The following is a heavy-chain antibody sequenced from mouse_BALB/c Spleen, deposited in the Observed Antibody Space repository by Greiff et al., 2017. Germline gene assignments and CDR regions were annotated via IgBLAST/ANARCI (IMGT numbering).Heavy chain of an antibody. J-gene: IGHJ4*01. CDR3: TGGLRRDYAMDY. Sequence: LQQPGSELVRPGASVKLSCKASGYTFTSYWMHWVKQRPGQGLEWIGNIYPGSGSTNYDEKFKSKATLTVDTSSSTAYMQLSSLTSEDSAVYYCTGGLRRDYAMDYWGQGTSVTVSS. V-gene: IGHV1S22*01. D-gene: IGHD2-4*01. CDR2: IYPGSGST. CDR1: GYTFTSYW.